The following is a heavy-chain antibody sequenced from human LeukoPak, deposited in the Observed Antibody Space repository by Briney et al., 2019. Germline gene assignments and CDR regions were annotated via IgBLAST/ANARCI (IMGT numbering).Heavy chain of an antibody. CDR3: ARDGGYGDYGPNYYYYYGMDV. Sequence: GGSLRLSCAASGFTFSSYWMHWVRHAPGKGLVWVSRINSDGSSTSYADSVKGRFTISRDNAKNTLYLQMNTPRAEDTAVYYCARDGGYGDYGPNYYYYYGMDVWGKGTTVTVSS. CDR2: INSDGSST. J-gene: IGHJ6*04. CDR1: GFTFSSYW. V-gene: IGHV3-74*01. D-gene: IGHD4-17*01.